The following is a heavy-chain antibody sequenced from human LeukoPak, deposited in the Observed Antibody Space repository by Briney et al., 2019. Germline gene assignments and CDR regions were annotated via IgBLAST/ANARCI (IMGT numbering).Heavy chain of an antibody. CDR2: IIPIFGIA. CDR1: GDTFSSYA. D-gene: IGHD3-9*01. J-gene: IGHJ4*02. CDR3: ARDLRRSYDILTGYYERSDY. V-gene: IGHV1-69*04. Sequence: AASVKVSCKASGDTFSSYAISWVRLAPGQGLERMGRIIPIFGIANYAQKFQGRVTITADKSTSTAYLELSSLRSEDTAVYYCARDLRRSYDILTGYYERSDYWGQGTLVTVSS.